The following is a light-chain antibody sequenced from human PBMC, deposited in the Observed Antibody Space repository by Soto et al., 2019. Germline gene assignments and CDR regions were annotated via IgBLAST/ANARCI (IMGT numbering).Light chain of an antibody. Sequence: EFVLTQSPGTLSLSPGERATLSCRASQSVSSNYLAWYQQKPGQAPRLLIYGASTRATGIAARFSGSGSGTDFTLSISRLEPEDFAVYYCHQYGSSPQTFGQGTKVEIK. CDR1: QSVSSNY. CDR2: GAS. CDR3: HQYGSSPQT. V-gene: IGKV3-20*01. J-gene: IGKJ1*01.